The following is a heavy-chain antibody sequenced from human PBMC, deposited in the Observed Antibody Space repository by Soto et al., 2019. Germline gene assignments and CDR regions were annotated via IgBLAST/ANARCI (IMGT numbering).Heavy chain of an antibody. D-gene: IGHD3-10*02. Sequence: QVHLQESGPGLVTPSGTLSLTCAVSGVSIASPNWWTWVRQAPGKGLEWIGEMWPSGGTTYNPSLRNRVNISVDNSKNLLSLSLSSVTAADTAIYYCARCLHCSKGGRFDPWGQGALVTVSA. CDR1: GVSIASPNW. CDR3: ARCLHCSKGGRFDP. V-gene: IGHV4-4*02. J-gene: IGHJ5*02. CDR2: MWPSGGT.